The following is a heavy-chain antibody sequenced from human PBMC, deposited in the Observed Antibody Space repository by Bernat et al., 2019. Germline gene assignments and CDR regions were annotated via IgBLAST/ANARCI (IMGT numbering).Heavy chain of an antibody. Sequence: QVQLVESGGGVVQPGRSLRLSCAASGFTFSSYAMHWVRQAPGKGLEWVAVISYDGSNKYYADSVKGRFTISRDNSKNTLYLQMNSLRAEDTAVYYCAGGRDYWGQGTLVTVSS. CDR3: AGGRDY. CDR1: GFTFSSYA. J-gene: IGHJ4*02. V-gene: IGHV3-30*01. CDR2: ISYDGSNK.